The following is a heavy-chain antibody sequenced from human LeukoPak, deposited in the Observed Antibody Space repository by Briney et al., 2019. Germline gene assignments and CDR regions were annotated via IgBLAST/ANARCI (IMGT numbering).Heavy chain of an antibody. CDR1: GYTFTGYY. CDR3: ARDVGFRMVRGVMSDY. D-gene: IGHD3-10*01. V-gene: IGHV1-2*02. J-gene: IGHJ4*02. CDR2: INPNSGGA. Sequence: ASVKVSCKASGYTFTGYYMHWVRQAPGQGLEWMGWINPNSGGANYAQKFQGRATMTRDTSISTAYMELSRLRSDDTAVYYCARDVGFRMVRGVMSDYWGQGTLVTVSS.